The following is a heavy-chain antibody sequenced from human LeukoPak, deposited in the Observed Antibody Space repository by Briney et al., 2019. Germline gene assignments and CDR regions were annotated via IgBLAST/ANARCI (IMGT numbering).Heavy chain of an antibody. Sequence: GGSLRLSCATSGFSFSSSTFGSYTMNWDRQAPGKGLEWVSSISSTGTYIYYTDSVKGRFTISRDIANSLLYLQMNSLRADDTAVYYCARDLDYSTGFDYWGQGTLVTVSS. D-gene: IGHD4-11*01. CDR1: GFSFSSSTFGSYT. J-gene: IGHJ4*02. CDR3: ARDLDYSTGFDY. V-gene: IGHV3-21*01. CDR2: ISSTGTYI.